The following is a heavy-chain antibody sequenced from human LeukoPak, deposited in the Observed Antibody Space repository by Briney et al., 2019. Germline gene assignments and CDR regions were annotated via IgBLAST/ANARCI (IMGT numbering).Heavy chain of an antibody. V-gene: IGHV3-33*01. CDR1: GFTFSKYG. J-gene: IGHJ4*02. Sequence: GGSLRLSCAASGFTFSKYGMHWVRQAPGKGLEWVAVIWYDGSNKYHADSVKGRFTISRDNPKNTMYLQMNSLRAEDTAVYHCARDLGVGEYFFDYWGQGTLVTVSS. CDR2: IWYDGSNK. CDR3: ARDLGVGEYFFDY. D-gene: IGHD3-3*01.